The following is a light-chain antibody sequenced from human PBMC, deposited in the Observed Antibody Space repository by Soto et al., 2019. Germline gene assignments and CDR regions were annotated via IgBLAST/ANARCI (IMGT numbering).Light chain of an antibody. J-gene: IGKJ4*01. CDR3: HQYGSSPT. V-gene: IGKV3-20*01. CDR1: QSVSSNY. Sequence: EIVLTQSPGTLSLSPGERATLSCRASQSVSSNYLAWYQQKPGQAPRLLIYGASSRATGMPDRFSGSGSGTDFALTVSRLEPEDFAVYYCHQYGSSPTFGGGTKVEI. CDR2: GAS.